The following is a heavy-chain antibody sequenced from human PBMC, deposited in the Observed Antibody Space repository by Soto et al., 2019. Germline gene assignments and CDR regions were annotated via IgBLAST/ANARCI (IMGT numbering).Heavy chain of an antibody. Sequence: EVQLVESGGGLVQPGGSLRLSCAASGFTVSNVWMTWVRQTAGKRLEWVGHIKRKTDAGTTEYAGPVKGRFTISRDDSKNTRYLQMNSTKTEDTGVYYCATGVIYYDSSGYWTLVSDPLDIWGQWKMVTVSS. CDR1: GFTVSNVW. D-gene: IGHD3-22*01. J-gene: IGHJ3*02. CDR2: IKRKTDAGTT. CDR3: ATGVIYYDSSGYWTLVSDPLDI. V-gene: IGHV3-15*01.